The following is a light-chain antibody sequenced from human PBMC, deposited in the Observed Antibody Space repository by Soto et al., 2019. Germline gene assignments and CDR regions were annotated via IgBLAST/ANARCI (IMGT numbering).Light chain of an antibody. Sequence: QTVVTQEPSFSVSPGRTVTLTCGLNSGSVSTSYYPSWYQQNPGQAPRTLIYSTNTRSSGVPDRFSGSILGNKAALTITGAQADDESDYYCVLYMGSGISIFGGGTQLTVL. CDR2: STN. CDR1: SGSVSTSYY. CDR3: VLYMGSGISI. J-gene: IGLJ2*01. V-gene: IGLV8-61*01.